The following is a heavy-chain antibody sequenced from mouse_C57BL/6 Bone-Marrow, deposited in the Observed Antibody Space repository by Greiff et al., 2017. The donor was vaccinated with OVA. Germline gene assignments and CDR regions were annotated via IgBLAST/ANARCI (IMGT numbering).Heavy chain of an antibody. CDR2: ISYSGST. D-gene: IGHD1-1*01. Sequence: EVKVVESGPGLAKPSQTLSLTCSVTGYSITSDYWNWIRKFPGNKLEYMGYISYSGSTYYNPSLKSRISITRDTSKNQYYLQLNSVTTEDTATYYCARSFYYYGSSYAMDYWGQGTSVTVSS. CDR3: ARSFYYYGSSYAMDY. J-gene: IGHJ4*01. CDR1: GYSITSDY. V-gene: IGHV3-8*01.